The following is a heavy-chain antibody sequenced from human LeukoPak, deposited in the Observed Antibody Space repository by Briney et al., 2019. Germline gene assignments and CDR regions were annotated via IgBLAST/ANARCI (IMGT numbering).Heavy chain of an antibody. J-gene: IGHJ5*02. Sequence: PSETLSLKCSVYSVYLSNSYWRCIRPPPGKGREGIGYLYYSGSTNSQSSLKSLVTITLDTSNTLFSQKLRSVTAADTVVYYCGRGALVPASMIWFEPWGRETRVSVSS. CDR2: LYYSGST. D-gene: IGHD2-2*01. CDR3: GRGALVPASMIWFEP. CDR1: SVYLSNSY. V-gene: IGHV4-59*12.